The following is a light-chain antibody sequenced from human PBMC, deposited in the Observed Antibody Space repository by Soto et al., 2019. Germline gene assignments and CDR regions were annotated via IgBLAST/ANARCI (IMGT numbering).Light chain of an antibody. V-gene: IGKV1-17*01. CDR1: QGIRND. Sequence: DIQMTQSPSSLSASVGDRVTITCRASQGIRNDLGWYQQKPGKAPKRLIYTASSFQSGVPSRFSGSGSGTEFSLTVSSLQPEDSATYYCLQHNSYPPWTFGQGTKVEIK. CDR2: TAS. CDR3: LQHNSYPPWT. J-gene: IGKJ1*01.